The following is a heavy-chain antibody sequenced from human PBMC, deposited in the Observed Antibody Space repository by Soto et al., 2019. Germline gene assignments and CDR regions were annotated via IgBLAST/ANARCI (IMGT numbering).Heavy chain of an antibody. J-gene: IGHJ5*02. V-gene: IGHV5-51*01. D-gene: IGHD3-10*01. CDR3: ARGNYGSGSYYKGWFDP. Sequence: GESLKISCEGYGYSFTSYWIGWVRQMPGKGLKGKGIIFPGDSDTRYSPSVQGQVTISTHKNISTAYLQWSSLKASDTAMYYCARGNYGSGSYYKGWFDPWGQGTLVTVSS. CDR2: IFPGDSDT. CDR1: GYSFTSYW.